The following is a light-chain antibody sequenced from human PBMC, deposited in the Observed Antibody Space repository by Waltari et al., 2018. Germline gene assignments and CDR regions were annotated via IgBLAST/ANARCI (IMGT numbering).Light chain of an antibody. CDR1: QSLLHSNGYHY. CDR2: VGS. CDR3: MQGLHTPFT. Sequence: DLIMTQSPSSLLVTAGEPASLSCSSSQSLLHSNGYHYLDWYLQKPGQSPQLLIYVGSSRASEVADRFSGNASGTDFTLKVSRVEAEDVGVYFCMQGLHTPFTFGQGTKLEI. V-gene: IGKV2-28*01. J-gene: IGKJ2*01.